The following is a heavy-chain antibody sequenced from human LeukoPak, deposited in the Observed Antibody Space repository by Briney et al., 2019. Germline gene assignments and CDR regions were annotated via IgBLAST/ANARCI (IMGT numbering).Heavy chain of an antibody. CDR3: ARDVEAMAAAGGGVDY. Sequence: GGSLRLSCAASGSTFSSYSMNWVRQAPGKGLEWVSSITSSSNYIYYADSVKGRFTISRDNAKNSLYLQMNSLRAEDTAVYYCARDVEAMAAAGGGVDYWGQGTLVTVSS. D-gene: IGHD6-13*01. CDR1: GSTFSSYS. J-gene: IGHJ4*02. CDR2: ITSSSNYI. V-gene: IGHV3-21*01.